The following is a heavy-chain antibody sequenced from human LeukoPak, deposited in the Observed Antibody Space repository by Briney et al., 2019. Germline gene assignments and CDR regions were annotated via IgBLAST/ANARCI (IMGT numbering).Heavy chain of an antibody. V-gene: IGHV4-39*07. J-gene: IGHJ1*01. CDR2: IYYSGST. CDR3: ARGQVAAATPEYFQH. Sequence: PSETLSLTCTVSGGSISSSSYYWGWIRQPPGKGLEWIGSIYYSGSTYYNPSLKSRVTISVDTSKNQFSLKLSSVTAADTAVYYCARGQVAAATPEYFQHWGQGTLVTVSS. CDR1: GGSISSSSYY. D-gene: IGHD2-15*01.